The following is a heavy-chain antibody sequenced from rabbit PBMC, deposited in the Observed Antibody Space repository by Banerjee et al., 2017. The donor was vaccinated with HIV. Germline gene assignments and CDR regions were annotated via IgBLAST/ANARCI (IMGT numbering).Heavy chain of an antibody. J-gene: IGHJ2*01. Sequence: QLKESGGGLVQPGGSLKLSCKTSGFDFNSYYMNWLRQAPGKGLEWIGYIDPVFGKTYYANWVNGRFTISSHNAQNTLYLQLNSLTAADTATYFCARGGYAGYGYFDVFDPWGQGTLVTVS. D-gene: IGHD6-1*01. CDR2: IDPVFGKT. V-gene: IGHV1S7*01. CDR3: ARGGYAGYGYFDVFDP. CDR1: GFDFNSYY.